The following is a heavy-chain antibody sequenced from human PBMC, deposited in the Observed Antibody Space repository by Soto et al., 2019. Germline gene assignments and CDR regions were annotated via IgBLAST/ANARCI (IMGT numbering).Heavy chain of an antibody. CDR3: VKQAHGLDGVAFDY. D-gene: IGHD2-15*01. Sequence: LRLSCSASGFIFSESTIYWVRQVPGKGLEAISAVSTSGRSTYYADSVKDRFTISRDNSKSTLFLQMGSLRPEDTAIYYCVKQAHGLDGVAFDYWGQGTQVTVSS. J-gene: IGHJ4*02. V-gene: IGHV3-64D*06. CDR2: VSTSGRST. CDR1: GFIFSEST.